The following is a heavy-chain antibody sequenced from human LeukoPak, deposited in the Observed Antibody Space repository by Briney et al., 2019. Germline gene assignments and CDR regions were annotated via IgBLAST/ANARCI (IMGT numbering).Heavy chain of an antibody. D-gene: IGHD1-26*01. CDR1: GFTFSSYA. Sequence: QPGGSLRLSCAASGFTFSSYAMSWVRQAPGKGLEWVSVISGSGGSTYYADSVKGRFTISRDNSKNTLYLQMNSLRAEDTAVYYCAGSYYVDNWFDPWGQGTLVTVSS. J-gene: IGHJ5*02. CDR2: ISGSGGST. V-gene: IGHV3-23*01. CDR3: AGSYYVDNWFDP.